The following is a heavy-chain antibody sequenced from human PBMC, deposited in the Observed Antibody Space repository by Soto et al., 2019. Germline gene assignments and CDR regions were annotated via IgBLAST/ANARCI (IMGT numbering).Heavy chain of an antibody. CDR3: ARFRMVRGVIYWFDP. V-gene: IGHV1-69*13. D-gene: IGHD3-10*01. Sequence: GASVKVSCKASGGTFSSYAISWVRQAPGQGLGWMGGIIPIFGTANYAQKFQGRVTITADESTSTAYMELSSLRSEDTAVYYCARFRMVRGVIYWFDPWGQGTLVTVSS. CDR1: GGTFSSYA. CDR2: IIPIFGTA. J-gene: IGHJ5*02.